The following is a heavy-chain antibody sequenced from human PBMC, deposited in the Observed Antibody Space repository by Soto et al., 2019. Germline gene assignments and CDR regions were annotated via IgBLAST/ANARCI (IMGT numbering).Heavy chain of an antibody. CDR3: ERVAPPYDFWSGYIGNWFGP. J-gene: IGHJ5*02. V-gene: IGHV3-23*01. CDR2: TSIGGNT. D-gene: IGHD3-3*01. Sequence: GGSLRLSCEASGFPFNTYAMTWFRQLPGMGLEWVSTTSIGGNTDFAESVRGRFSVSRDNSKNTLYLQMTNLRAEDTAVYYYERVAPPYDFWSGYIGNWFGPWGQGTLVTVSS. CDR1: GFPFNTYA.